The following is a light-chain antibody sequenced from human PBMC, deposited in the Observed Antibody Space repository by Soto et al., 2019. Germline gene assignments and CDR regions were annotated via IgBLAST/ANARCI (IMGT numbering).Light chain of an antibody. CDR3: STYTSRTTLV. V-gene: IGLV2-14*03. Sequence: QSALTQPASVSGSPGQSITISCTGTSSDIGSYNYVSWYQHHPGKAPKLMIHDVSDRPSGVSNRFSGSKSGNTASLTISRLQAEDEAAYYCSTYTSRTTLVFGGGTKLTVL. CDR2: DVS. J-gene: IGLJ2*01. CDR1: SSDIGSYNY.